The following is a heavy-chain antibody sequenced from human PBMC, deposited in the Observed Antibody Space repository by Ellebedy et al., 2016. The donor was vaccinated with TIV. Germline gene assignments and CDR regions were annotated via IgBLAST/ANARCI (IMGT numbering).Heavy chain of an antibody. Sequence: PGGSLRLSCVASGFTFSSYAMNWVRQTPGEGLEWVSGIRGDGGSSYYASSVKGRFTISRDNSKSTLYLQMNTLRADDTAVYYCAKAALIASAWLGKNGFDVWGQGTLVTVSS. CDR3: AKAALIASAWLGKNGFDV. D-gene: IGHD6-19*01. V-gene: IGHV3-23*01. CDR1: GFTFSSYA. CDR2: IRGDGGSS. J-gene: IGHJ3*01.